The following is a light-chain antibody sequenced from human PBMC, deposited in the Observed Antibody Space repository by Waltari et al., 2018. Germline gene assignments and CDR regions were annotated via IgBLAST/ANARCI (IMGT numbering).Light chain of an antibody. J-gene: IGLJ3*02. V-gene: IGLV3-19*01. CDR2: GRN. CDR1: SLRTYY. Sequence: SSELTQDPAVSVALGQTVRITCQGYSLRTYYATWYQQKPGQAPTVVMYGRNKRPSGIPDRFSGSSSGNMASLTITGAQAEDEADYYCNCRDSSGDLHWVFGGGTKVTVL. CDR3: NCRDSSGDLHWV.